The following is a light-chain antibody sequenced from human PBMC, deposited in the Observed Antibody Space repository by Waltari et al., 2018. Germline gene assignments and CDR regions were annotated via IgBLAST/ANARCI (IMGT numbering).Light chain of an antibody. J-gene: IGLJ2*01. V-gene: IGLV2-14*03. CDR3: SSYTTTSAII. CDR2: DVS. Sequence: QSALTYPASVPGSPGQSITIPCTGTSTDVGGYNYVAWYQQYPGKAPKLILFDVSRWPSGVSNRFSGSKSGNTASLTISGLQAEDEADYYCSSYTTTSAIIFGGGTTLTVL. CDR1: STDVGGYNY.